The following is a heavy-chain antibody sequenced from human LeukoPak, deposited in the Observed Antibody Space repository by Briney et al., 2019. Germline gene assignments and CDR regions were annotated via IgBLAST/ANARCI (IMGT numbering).Heavy chain of an antibody. CDR2: INHSGST. J-gene: IGHJ4*02. CDR3: ARGGVVPFDY. V-gene: IGHV4-34*01. D-gene: IGHD2-2*01. Sequence: SETLSLTCAVYGGSFSGYYWSWIRQPPGKGLEWIGEINHSGSTNYNPSLKSRVTISVGTSKNQFSLKLSSVTAADTAVYYCARGGVVPFDYWGQGTLVTVSS. CDR1: GGSFSGYY.